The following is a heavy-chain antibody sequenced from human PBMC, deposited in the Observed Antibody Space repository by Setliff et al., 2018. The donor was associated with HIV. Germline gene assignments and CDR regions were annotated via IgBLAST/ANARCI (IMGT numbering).Heavy chain of an antibody. J-gene: IGHJ6*02. Sequence: GGSLRLSCAASGFTFSSYAMSWVRQAPGKGLEWVSAISGSGGSTYYADSAKGRFTISRDNSKNTLYLQMSSLRAEDTAIYYCARSEKYCSSVSCFRGCYGMDVWGHGATVTVSS. CDR3: ARSEKYCSSVSCFRGCYGMDV. CDR1: GFTFSSYA. D-gene: IGHD2-2*01. V-gene: IGHV3-23*01. CDR2: ISGSGGST.